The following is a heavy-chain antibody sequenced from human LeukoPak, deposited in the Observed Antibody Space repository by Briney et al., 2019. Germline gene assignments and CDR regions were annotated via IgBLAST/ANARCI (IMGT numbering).Heavy chain of an antibody. CDR1: GFTFSSYA. D-gene: IGHD6-13*01. Sequence: GGSLRLSCAAAGFTFSSYAMSWVRQAPGKGLEWVSCISGSGGSTYYADSVKGRFTISRDNSKNTLFLQMNSLRAEDTAVYYCAKDGAPAAGEDYFDYWGQGTLVTVSS. CDR3: AKDGAPAAGEDYFDY. J-gene: IGHJ4*02. CDR2: ISGSGGST. V-gene: IGHV3-23*01.